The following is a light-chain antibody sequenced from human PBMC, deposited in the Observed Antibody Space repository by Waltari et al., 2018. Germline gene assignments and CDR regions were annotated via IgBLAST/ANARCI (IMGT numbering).Light chain of an antibody. J-gene: IGKJ2*03. CDR2: DVS. V-gene: IGKV3-11*01. CDR3: QQRRNWEFS. Sequence: EIVLTQSPATLSFSPGERATLSCRASQSINTYLAWYQQKPGQAPRLLIYDVSNRATGVPARFSGSGSGTEFILSISSLEPEDFAIYYCQQRRNWEFSFGQGTKLEIK. CDR1: QSINTY.